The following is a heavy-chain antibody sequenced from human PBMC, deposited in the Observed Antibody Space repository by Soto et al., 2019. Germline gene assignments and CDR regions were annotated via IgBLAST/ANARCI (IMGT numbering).Heavy chain of an antibody. V-gene: IGHV3-30*18. CDR2: ISYDVSNK. D-gene: IGHD6-13*01. J-gene: IGHJ6*03. Sequence: GGSLRLSCAASGFTFSSYGMHWVRQAPGKGLEWVAVISYDVSNKYYADSVKGRFTISRDNSKNTLYLQMNSLRAEDTAVYYCAKEGAAAGTYYYYYYYMDVWGKGTTVTVSS. CDR3: AKEGAAAGTYYYYYYYMDV. CDR1: GFTFSSYG.